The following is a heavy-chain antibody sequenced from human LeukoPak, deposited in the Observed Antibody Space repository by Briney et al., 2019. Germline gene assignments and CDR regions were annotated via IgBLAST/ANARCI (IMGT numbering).Heavy chain of an antibody. D-gene: IGHD5-18*01. J-gene: IGHJ6*03. CDR1: GFTFSDYY. Sequence: GGSLRLSCAASGFTFSDYYMSWIRQAPGKGLEWVSYISSSGSTIYYADSVKGRFTISRDNAKNSLYLQMYSLRAGDTSMYYCARTRESEGYSFSYYSYMDVWGKGTTVTVSS. CDR2: ISSSGSTI. CDR3: ARTRESEGYSFSYYSYMDV. V-gene: IGHV3-11*04.